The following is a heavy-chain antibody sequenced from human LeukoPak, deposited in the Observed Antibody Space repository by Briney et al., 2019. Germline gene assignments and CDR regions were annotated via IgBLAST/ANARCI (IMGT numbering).Heavy chain of an antibody. CDR3: AGLSGYDPYYFDY. CDR1: VYSFTCYY. J-gene: IGHJ4*02. D-gene: IGHD5-12*01. CDR2: INPKSGGT. V-gene: IGHV1-2*02. Sequence: ASVNVSFKPSVYSFTCYYMHWVRQAPGQGLEWMGCINPKSGGTDYAQKFQGRVTMPRDTSISTAYMELSRLTSDDTAVYYCAGLSGYDPYYFDYWGQGTLVAVSS.